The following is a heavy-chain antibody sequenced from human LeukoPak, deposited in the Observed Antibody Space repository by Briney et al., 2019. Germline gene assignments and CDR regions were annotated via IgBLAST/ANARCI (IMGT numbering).Heavy chain of an antibody. V-gene: IGHV3-23*01. CDR2: ISSGGGGT. D-gene: IGHD3-22*01. CDR1: GITVSNYG. J-gene: IGHJ4*02. Sequence: GGSLRLSCAVSGITVSNYGTSWVRQAPGKGLEWVAGISSGGGGTNYADSVKGRFTISRDNSKNTLYLQMNSLRAEDTAVYFCAKRGVVIRVILVGFHKEAYYFDSWGQGALVTVSS. CDR3: AKRGVVIRVILVGFHKEAYYFDS.